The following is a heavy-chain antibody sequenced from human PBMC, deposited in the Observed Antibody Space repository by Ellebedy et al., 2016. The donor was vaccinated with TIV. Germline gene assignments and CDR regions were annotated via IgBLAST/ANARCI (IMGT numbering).Heavy chain of an antibody. CDR1: GYTFTSYA. V-gene: IGHV1-3*01. J-gene: IGHJ4*02. CDR2: INAGNGNT. Sequence: AASVKVSCKASGYTFTSYAMHWARQAPGQRLEWMGWINAGNGNTKYSQKFQGRVTITRDTSASTAYMELSSLRSEDTAVYYCARDDKKWEPNYFDYWGQGTLVTVSS. D-gene: IGHD1-26*01. CDR3: ARDDKKWEPNYFDY.